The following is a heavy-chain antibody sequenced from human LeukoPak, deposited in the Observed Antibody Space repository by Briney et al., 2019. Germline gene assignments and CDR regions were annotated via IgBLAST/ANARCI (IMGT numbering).Heavy chain of an antibody. CDR3: ARDYKYAFDN. CDR1: GFTFSDYY. CDR2: IGIDSGNT. D-gene: IGHD5-24*01. Sequence: GGSLRLSCAASGFTFSDYYMSWIRQAPGKGLEWISYIGIDSGNTNYADSVRGRFTISGDKAKNSLYLQMNSLRVEDTAVYYCARDYKYAFDNWGQGTLVTVSS. V-gene: IGHV3-11*06. J-gene: IGHJ4*02.